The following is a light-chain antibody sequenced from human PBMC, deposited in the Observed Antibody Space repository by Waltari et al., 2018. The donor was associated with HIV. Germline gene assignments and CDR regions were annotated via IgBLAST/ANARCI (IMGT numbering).Light chain of an antibody. V-gene: IGLV1-47*01. CDR3: ATWDANLRGPV. Sequence: QSALTQPPSASGSPGQRVTISCSGGTSNIATNYVFCYQQFPGTAPRFLIYRNNQRPPGVPDRFSGSKSGTSASLVISGLRSEDADDYYCATWDANLRGPVFGGGTRVTVL. J-gene: IGLJ3*02. CDR2: RNN. CDR1: TSNIATNY.